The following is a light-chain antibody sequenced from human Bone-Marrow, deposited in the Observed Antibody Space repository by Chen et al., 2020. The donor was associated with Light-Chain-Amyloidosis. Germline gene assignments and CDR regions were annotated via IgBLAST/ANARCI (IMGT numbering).Light chain of an antibody. V-gene: IGLV3-25*03. J-gene: IGLJ2*01. CDR1: DLPTKY. CDR3: QSADSSGTYEVR. CDR2: RDT. Sequence: SYELTQPPSVSVSPGRTARITCSGDDLPTKYAYWYQQKPGQAPVLVIHRDTERPSGISERFSGSSSGKTATLTISGVQAEDEADYHCQSADSSGTYEVRFGGGTKLTVL.